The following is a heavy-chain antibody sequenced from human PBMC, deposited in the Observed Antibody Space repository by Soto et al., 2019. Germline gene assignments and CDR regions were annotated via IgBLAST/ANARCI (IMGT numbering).Heavy chain of an antibody. V-gene: IGHV3-9*02. CDR1: GFTSDNYA. Sequence: EVQLVESGGGLVQPGGSLRLSCAASGFTSDNYAMHWVRHAPGKGLEWVSGIRWNSGSMAYADSVKGRFTISRDSAKNSLYLQMNSLRPEDTALYYCARGRHYGDYVGWFDPWGQGTLVTVS. D-gene: IGHD4-17*01. CDR3: ARGRHYGDYVGWFDP. J-gene: IGHJ5*02. CDR2: IRWNSGSM.